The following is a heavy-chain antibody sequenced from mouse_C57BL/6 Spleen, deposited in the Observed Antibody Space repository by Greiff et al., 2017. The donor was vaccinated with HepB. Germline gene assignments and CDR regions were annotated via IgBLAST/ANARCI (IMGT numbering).Heavy chain of an antibody. CDR1: GYTFTDYY. CDR3: AFPYYGSSYDYAMDY. Sequence: VQLVESGAELVRPGASVKLSCKASGYTFTDYYINWVKQRPGQGLEWIARIYPGSGNTYYNEKFKGKATLTAEKSSSTAYMQLSSLTSEDSAVYFCAFPYYGSSYDYAMDYWGQGTSVTVSS. V-gene: IGHV1-76*01. CDR2: IYPGSGNT. D-gene: IGHD1-1*01. J-gene: IGHJ4*01.